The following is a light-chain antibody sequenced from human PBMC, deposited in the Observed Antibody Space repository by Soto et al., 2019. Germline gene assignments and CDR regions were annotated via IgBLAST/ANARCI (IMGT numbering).Light chain of an antibody. Sequence: DIQMTQSPSSLSASVGDRVTITCRASQGISNYLAWYQQKPGKVPKLLIYAASTLQSGVPSRFSGSGSGTXXXXXXXXLQPEDVXTXXXQKYNSALTFGPGTKVDIK. CDR3: QKYNSALT. CDR1: QGISNY. V-gene: IGKV1-27*01. J-gene: IGKJ3*01. CDR2: AAS.